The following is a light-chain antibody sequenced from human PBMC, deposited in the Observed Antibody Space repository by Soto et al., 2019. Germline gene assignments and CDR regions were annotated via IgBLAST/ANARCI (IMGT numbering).Light chain of an antibody. V-gene: IGKV1-9*01. CDR1: KGISSY. CDR2: AAS. Sequence: IQLTQSPSSLSASVGDRVTITCRASKGISSYLAWYQQKPGKAPKLLIYAASTLQSGVPSRFSGSGSGTDFSLTIRSLQPEDFATYYCQQLNSYPSVTFGQGTRLEIK. J-gene: IGKJ5*01. CDR3: QQLNSYPSVT.